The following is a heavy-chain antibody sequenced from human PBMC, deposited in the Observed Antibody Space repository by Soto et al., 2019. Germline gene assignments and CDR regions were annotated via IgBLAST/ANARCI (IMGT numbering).Heavy chain of an antibody. D-gene: IGHD2-2*01. CDR3: ARVGSTRGAFDI. Sequence: XEALCNSFADSVFSFSSYSMNWVRQDPGKGLEWVSYISSSSSTIYYADSVKGRFTISRDNAKNSLYLQMNSLRDEDTAVYYCARVGSTRGAFDIWGQGTMVTVSS. CDR2: ISSSSSTI. CDR1: VFSFSSYS. J-gene: IGHJ3*02. V-gene: IGHV3-48*02.